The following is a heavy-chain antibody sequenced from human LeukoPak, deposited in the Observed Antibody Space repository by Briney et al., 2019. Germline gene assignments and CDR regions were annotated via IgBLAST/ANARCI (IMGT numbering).Heavy chain of an antibody. J-gene: IGHJ6*03. CDR3: AKRRGLELLYYYYMDV. V-gene: IGHV3-23*01. CDR1: GFTFRSYA. D-gene: IGHD1-7*01. Sequence: GGSLRLSCAASGFTFRSYAMSWGRQAPGKGLEWVSAISGSGGSTYYADSVKGRFTISRDNSKNTLYLQMNSLRAEDTAVYYCAKRRGLELLYYYYMDVWGKGTTVTVSS. CDR2: ISGSGGST.